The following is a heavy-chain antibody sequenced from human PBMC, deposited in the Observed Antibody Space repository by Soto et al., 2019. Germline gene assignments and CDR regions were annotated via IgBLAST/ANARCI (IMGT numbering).Heavy chain of an antibody. V-gene: IGHV2-5*02. J-gene: IGHJ4*02. CDR2: ISWDDDI. CDR3: AHRRTALIDVDY. D-gene: IGHD2-21*01. Sequence: QITLKASGPALVKPPQTLTLTCTFSGFSLSTSGVGVGWIRQPPGKALEWLALISWDDDIRYSPSVKSRLTITKDTAKNQVVLTMMNMDSVDKATYYCAHRRTALIDVDYWGQGTLVTVSS. CDR1: GFSLSTSGVG.